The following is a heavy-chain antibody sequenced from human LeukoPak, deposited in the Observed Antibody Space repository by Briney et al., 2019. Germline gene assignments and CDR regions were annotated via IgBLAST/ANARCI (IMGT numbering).Heavy chain of an antibody. Sequence: EASVKVSCKVSGYTLTELSMHWVRQAPGKGLEWMGGFDPEDGETIYAQKFQGRVTMTEDTSTDTAYMELSRLRSEDTAVYYCATGQPGSNWFDPWGQGTLVTVSS. V-gene: IGHV1-24*01. CDR1: GYTLTELS. CDR2: FDPEDGET. CDR3: ATGQPGSNWFDP. J-gene: IGHJ5*02. D-gene: IGHD3-10*01.